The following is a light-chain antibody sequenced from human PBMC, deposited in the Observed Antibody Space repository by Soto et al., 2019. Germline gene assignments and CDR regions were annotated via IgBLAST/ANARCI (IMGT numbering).Light chain of an antibody. J-gene: IGKJ1*01. V-gene: IGKV1-27*01. CDR1: QGISNY. CDR2: AAS. CDR3: QKYNSAST. Sequence: DIQMTQSPSSLSASVGDRVTITCRASQGISNYLAWYQQKPGKVPKLLIYAASTLQSGVPSRFSGSGSGTDFTLTISSLQPEDVETYYCQKYNSASTFGQGTKVEIK.